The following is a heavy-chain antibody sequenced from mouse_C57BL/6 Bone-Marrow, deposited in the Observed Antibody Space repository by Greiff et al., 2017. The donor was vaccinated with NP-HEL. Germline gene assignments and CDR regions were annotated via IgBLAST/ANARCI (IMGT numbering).Heavy chain of an antibody. CDR3: ARSKTILWYFDV. CDR2: IHPNSGST. J-gene: IGHJ1*03. Sequence: VQLQQPGAELVKPGASVKLSCKASGYTFTSYWMHWVKQRPGQGLEWIGMIHPNSGSTNYNEKFTSKATLTVDKSSSTAYMQLSSLTSEDSAVYYCARSKTILWYFDVWGTGTTVTVSS. CDR1: GYTFTSYW. V-gene: IGHV1-64*01.